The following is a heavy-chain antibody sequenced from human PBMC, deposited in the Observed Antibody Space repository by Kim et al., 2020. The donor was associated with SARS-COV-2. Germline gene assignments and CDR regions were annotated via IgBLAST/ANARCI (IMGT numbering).Heavy chain of an antibody. J-gene: IGHJ6*02. Sequence: GGSLRLSCAASGFTFSSYGMHWVRQAPGKGLEWVAVIWYDGSNKYYADSVKGRFTISRDNSKNTLYRQMNSLRAEDTAVYYCARGREYSSYYYYYGMDVWGQGTTVTVSS. CDR2: IWYDGSNK. CDR3: ARGREYSSYYYYYGMDV. CDR1: GFTFSSYG. D-gene: IGHD6-6*01. V-gene: IGHV3-33*01.